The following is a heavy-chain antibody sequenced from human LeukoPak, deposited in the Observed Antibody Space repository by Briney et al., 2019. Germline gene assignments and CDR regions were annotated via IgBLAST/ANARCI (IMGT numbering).Heavy chain of an antibody. Sequence: SETLSLTCTVSGGSISSSSYYWGWIRQPPGKGLEWIGSIYYSGSTYYNPSLKSRVTISVDTSNNQFTLKLNSVTAADTAVYYCASEYYYDSSGYYSLDYWGQGTLVTVSS. D-gene: IGHD3-22*01. J-gene: IGHJ4*02. CDR3: ASEYYYDSSGYYSLDY. CDR2: IYYSGST. V-gene: IGHV4-39*01. CDR1: GGSISSSSYY.